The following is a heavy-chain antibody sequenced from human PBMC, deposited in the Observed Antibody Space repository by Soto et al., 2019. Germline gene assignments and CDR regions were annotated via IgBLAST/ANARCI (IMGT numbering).Heavy chain of an antibody. V-gene: IGHV3-23*01. Sequence: GSLRLSCAASGFTFTSYAMTWVRQAPGKGLEWVSVISGSGFSTKYADSVKGRFTISRDNSKNTLYLQMNSLRAEDTAVYYCAKNWNDVLDYWGQGTLVTVSS. CDR2: ISGSGFST. CDR1: GFTFTSYA. CDR3: AKNWNDVLDY. J-gene: IGHJ4*02. D-gene: IGHD1-1*01.